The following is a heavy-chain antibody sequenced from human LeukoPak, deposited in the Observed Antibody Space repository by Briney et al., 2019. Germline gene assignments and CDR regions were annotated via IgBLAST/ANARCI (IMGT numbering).Heavy chain of an antibody. CDR3: AREGPSFWSGPDYGMDV. D-gene: IGHD3-3*01. V-gene: IGHV4-39*07. CDR1: GGSISSSSFY. CDR2: IYHSGST. J-gene: IGHJ6*02. Sequence: PSETLSLTCTVSGGSISSSSFYWGWIRRPPGKGLEWIGNIYHSGSTYYNPSLKSRVTMSLDTSKNQFSLKLSSVTAADTAVYYCAREGPSFWSGPDYGMDVWGQGTTVTVSS.